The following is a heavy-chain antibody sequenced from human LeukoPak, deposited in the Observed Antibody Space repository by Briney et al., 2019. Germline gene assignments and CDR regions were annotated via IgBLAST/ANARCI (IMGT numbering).Heavy chain of an antibody. Sequence: GGSLRLSCVASGFSFSSYWMAWVRQAPGKGLEWVSAISGSGGSTYYADSVKGRFTISRDNSKNTLYLQMNSLRAEDTAVYYCASENVLRYFDWLGLVYWGQGTLVTVSS. V-gene: IGHV3-23*01. D-gene: IGHD3-9*01. CDR2: ISGSGGST. J-gene: IGHJ4*02. CDR3: ASENVLRYFDWLGLVY. CDR1: GFSFSSYW.